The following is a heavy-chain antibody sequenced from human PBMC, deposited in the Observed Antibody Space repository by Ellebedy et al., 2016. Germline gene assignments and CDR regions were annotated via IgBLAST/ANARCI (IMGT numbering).Heavy chain of an antibody. Sequence: SETLSLTCTVSGDSSSNYYWTWIRQPPGKGLEWIGFISHSGSTNYNPSLKSRVTTSVDTSKNQFSLKLTSVTAADTAVYYCASQASPNMAPLYWGQGTLVTVSS. CDR1: GDSSSNYY. V-gene: IGHV4-59*08. D-gene: IGHD2/OR15-2a*01. CDR2: ISHSGST. CDR3: ASQASPNMAPLY. J-gene: IGHJ4*02.